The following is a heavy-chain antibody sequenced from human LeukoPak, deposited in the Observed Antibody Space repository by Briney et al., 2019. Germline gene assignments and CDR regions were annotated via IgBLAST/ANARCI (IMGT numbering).Heavy chain of an antibody. CDR3: AKGGLPVPIVATITDFDY. D-gene: IGHD5-12*01. CDR1: GFTFSSYG. V-gene: IGHV3-30*02. Sequence: GGSLRLSCVASGFTFSSYGMHWVRQAPGKGLERVAFIQYDGSHKYYADSVKGRFTISRDNSKNTLHLQMSSLRAEDTAVYYCAKGGLPVPIVATITDFDYWGQGTLVTVSS. CDR2: IQYDGSHK. J-gene: IGHJ4*02.